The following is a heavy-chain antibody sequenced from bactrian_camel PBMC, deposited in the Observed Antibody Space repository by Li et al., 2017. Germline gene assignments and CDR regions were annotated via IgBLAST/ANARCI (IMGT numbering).Heavy chain of an antibody. Sequence: HVQLVESGGGLVQPGGSLRLSCAASGFTFSSYALSWVRQAPGKGLEWVSSIRMAGTYTYYADSVKGRFTISRDNTKNTVYLQMNSLKPEDTAEYYCAAGSLRFCALARHLYNYLGQGTQVTVS. J-gene: IGHJ4*01. V-gene: IGHV3-2*01. CDR1: GFTFSSYA. CDR3: AAGSLRFCALARHLYNY. D-gene: IGHD1*01. CDR2: IRMAGTYT.